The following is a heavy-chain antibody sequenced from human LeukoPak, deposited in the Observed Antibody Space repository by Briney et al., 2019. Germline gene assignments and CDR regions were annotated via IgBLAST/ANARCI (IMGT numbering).Heavy chain of an antibody. CDR1: GLTFDDYA. CDR2: ISWNSGSI. V-gene: IGHV3-9*01. Sequence: GGSLRLSCAASGLTFDDYAMHWVRQAPGKGLEWVSGISWNSGSIGYADSVKGRFTISRDNAKNSLYLQMNSLRAEGTALEYWAKDIGGLGYCSSTSSRCWSYMDVWGKGTTVTVSS. CDR3: AKDIGGLGYCSSTSSRCWSYMDV. D-gene: IGHD2-2*01. J-gene: IGHJ6*03.